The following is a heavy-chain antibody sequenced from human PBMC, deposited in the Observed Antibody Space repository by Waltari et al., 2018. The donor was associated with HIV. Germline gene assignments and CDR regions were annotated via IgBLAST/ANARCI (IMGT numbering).Heavy chain of an antibody. D-gene: IGHD6-19*01. CDR2: ISSSGST. Sequence: QVQLQESGPGLVKPSETLSLTCSVSGGSISSSTYYWGWIRQPPGEGLAWIGSISSSGSTYYIPSLKGRVTISVDTSKDQVSLKLTSVTAADTAVYYCARSAVPDRMSWFDPWGQGTLVTVSS. CDR3: ARSAVPDRMSWFDP. J-gene: IGHJ5*02. V-gene: IGHV4-39*01. CDR1: GGSISSSTYY.